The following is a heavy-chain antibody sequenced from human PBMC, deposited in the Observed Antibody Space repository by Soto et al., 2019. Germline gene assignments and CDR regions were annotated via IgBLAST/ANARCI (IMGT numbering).Heavy chain of an antibody. Sequence: PGGSLTLSCAASGFIFTDYSVNWVRQAPGEGLEWVSSISSTGRYINYADSVKGRFTISRDNAKNSMYLQLDRLRVEDKAVYYCARDPADLWEPDQHFHHWGQGGLVTVSS. J-gene: IGHJ1*01. CDR2: ISSTGRYI. D-gene: IGHD1-26*01. CDR3: ARDPADLWEPDQHFHH. V-gene: IGHV3-21*01. CDR1: GFIFTDYS.